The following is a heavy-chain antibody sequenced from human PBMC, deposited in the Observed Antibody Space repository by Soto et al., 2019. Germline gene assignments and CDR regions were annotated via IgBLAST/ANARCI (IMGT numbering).Heavy chain of an antibody. D-gene: IGHD6-19*01. CDR1: GFTFSIHE. CDR3: AREGRVGGIDY. V-gene: IGHV3-48*03. J-gene: IGHJ4*02. Sequence: GGSLRLSCAASGFTFSIHEMNWVRQAPGKGLEWVSYISGIGVATYYADSVRGRFTISRDNAKNSLYLQMNSLRAEDTAVYYCAREGRVGGIDYWGQGTPVTVSS. CDR2: ISGIGVAT.